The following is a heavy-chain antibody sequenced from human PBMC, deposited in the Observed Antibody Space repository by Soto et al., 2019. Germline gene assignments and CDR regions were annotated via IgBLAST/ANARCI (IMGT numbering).Heavy chain of an antibody. Sequence: EFQVMQSGGGFVQPGGSLRLACVASGFSFSTTDMSWVRQAPGKGLDWGSTINGGGETTYYADSVRGRFTISRDNSKNTVYLQMDGLRVDDTAFYYCAKNSGWFNTWGQGDLVIVSS. CDR3: AKNSGWFNT. J-gene: IGHJ5*02. CDR2: INGGGETT. D-gene: IGHD3-10*01. V-gene: IGHV3-23*01. CDR1: GFSFSTTD.